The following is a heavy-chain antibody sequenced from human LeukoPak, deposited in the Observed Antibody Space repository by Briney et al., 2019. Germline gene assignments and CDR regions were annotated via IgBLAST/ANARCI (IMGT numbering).Heavy chain of an antibody. J-gene: IGHJ4*02. Sequence: PSETLSLTCAVYGGSFSGYYWSWIRQPPGKGLEWIGEINHSGSTNYNPSLKSRVTISVDTSKNQFSLRLSSVTAADTALYYCARLPAYCSSTSCYYDYWGQGTLVTVSS. CDR1: GGSFSGYY. V-gene: IGHV4-34*01. D-gene: IGHD2-2*01. CDR2: INHSGST. CDR3: ARLPAYCSSTSCYYDY.